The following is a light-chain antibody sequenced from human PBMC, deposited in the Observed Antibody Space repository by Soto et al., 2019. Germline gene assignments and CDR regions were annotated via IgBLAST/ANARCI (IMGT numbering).Light chain of an antibody. Sequence: EIVMTQSRATLSVSPGERATLSCRASQSVSSNFAWYQQKPGQAPRLLIYGASTRATGIPARFSGSGSGTDFTLTISSLQSEDFAVHYCQQYNNWPPTFGQGTKVEIK. V-gene: IGKV3-15*01. CDR2: GAS. CDR1: QSVSSN. CDR3: QQYNNWPPT. J-gene: IGKJ1*01.